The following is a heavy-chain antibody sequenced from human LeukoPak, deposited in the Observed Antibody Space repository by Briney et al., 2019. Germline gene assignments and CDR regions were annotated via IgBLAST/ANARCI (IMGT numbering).Heavy chain of an antibody. J-gene: IGHJ4*02. CDR2: INPNSGGT. CDR3: AREYYYDSSGYYQGPCDY. CDR1: GYTFTGYY. V-gene: IGHV1-2*02. Sequence: ASVKVSCKASGYTFTGYYMHWVRQAPGQGLEWMGWINPNSGGTNYAQKFQGRVTMTRDTSISTAYMELSRLRSDDTAVYYCAREYYYDSSGYYQGPCDYWGQGTLVTVSS. D-gene: IGHD3-22*01.